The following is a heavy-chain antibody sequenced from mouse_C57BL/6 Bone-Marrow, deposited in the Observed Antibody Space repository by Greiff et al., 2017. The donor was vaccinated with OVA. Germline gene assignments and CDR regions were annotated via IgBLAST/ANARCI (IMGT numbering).Heavy chain of an antibody. CDR1: GYAFTNYL. Sequence: VKLQQSGAELVRPGTSVKVSCKASGYAFTNYLLEWVKQRPGQGLEWIGVINPGSGGSNYNEKFKGQATLTADKSSSHAYMPLSSLTSEDSAVYFCASPLYYGSSSHAMDYWGQGTSVTVSS. CDR2: INPGSGGS. V-gene: IGHV1-54*01. CDR3: ASPLYYGSSSHAMDY. J-gene: IGHJ4*01. D-gene: IGHD1-1*01.